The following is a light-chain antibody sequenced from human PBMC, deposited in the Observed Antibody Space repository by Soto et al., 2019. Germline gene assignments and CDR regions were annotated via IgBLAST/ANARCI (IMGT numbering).Light chain of an antibody. V-gene: IGKV1D-12*01. CDR1: QDISSW. CDR2: AAS. J-gene: IGKJ4*01. CDR3: QQANSFPLT. Sequence: DIQMTQSPSSVSASVGDRVTITCRASQDISSWLAWYQQKPGKAPKLLIFAASSLQTGVPSRFTGSGSGTDFPLTVNSLQPEDFATYYCQQANSFPLTFGGGTKVEIK.